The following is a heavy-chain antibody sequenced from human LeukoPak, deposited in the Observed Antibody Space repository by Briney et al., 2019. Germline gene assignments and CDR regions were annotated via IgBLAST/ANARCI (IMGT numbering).Heavy chain of an antibody. CDR3: VKGHSSGDWFDP. V-gene: IGHV3-23*01. J-gene: IGHJ5*02. Sequence: GGSLRLSCAASGFTFSSYAMSWVRQAPGKGLEWVASISTSGDSTYYADSVKGRFTISRDNSKNTLYVQMNSLRVEDTAVYYCVKGHSSGDWFDPWGQGTRVTVSS. D-gene: IGHD3-10*01. CDR1: GFTFSSYA. CDR2: ISTSGDST.